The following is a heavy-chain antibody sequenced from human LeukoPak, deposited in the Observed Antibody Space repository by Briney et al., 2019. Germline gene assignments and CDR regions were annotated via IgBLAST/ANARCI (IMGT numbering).Heavy chain of an antibody. V-gene: IGHV4-34*01. Sequence: SETLSLTCAVYGGPFSGYYWSWIRQPPGKGLEWIGEINHSGSTNYNPSLKSRVTISVDTSKNQFSLKLSSVTAADTAVYYCARDRRLGYSSGWYNWFDPWGQGTLVTVSS. CDR1: GGPFSGYY. CDR2: INHSGST. J-gene: IGHJ5*02. D-gene: IGHD6-19*01. CDR3: ARDRRLGYSSGWYNWFDP.